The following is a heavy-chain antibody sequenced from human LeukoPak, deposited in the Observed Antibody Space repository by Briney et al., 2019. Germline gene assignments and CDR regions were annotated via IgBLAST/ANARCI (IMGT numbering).Heavy chain of an antibody. D-gene: IGHD2-8*01. CDR1: GFXFSXXA. CDR2: IRGTSHGHAT. V-gene: IGHV3-73*01. J-gene: IGHJ5*02. CDR3: TRPNEGNWFDP. Sequence: GGSLRLSCAASGFXFSXXAXXWVXXASXKXXEXVXRIRGTSHGHATTYAASVRGRFTLSRDDSKNTAYLQMDSLKTEDTALYYCTRPNEGNWFDPWGQGTLVTVSS.